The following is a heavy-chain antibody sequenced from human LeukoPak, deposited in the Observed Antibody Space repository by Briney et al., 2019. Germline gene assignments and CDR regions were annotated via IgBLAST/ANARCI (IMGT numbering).Heavy chain of an antibody. CDR1: GGSFSGYY. CDR2: INHSGST. D-gene: IGHD3-10*01. V-gene: IGHV4-34*01. CDR3: ARVGDSYYFDY. Sequence: SETLSLTCAVYGGSFSGYYWSWIRQPPGKGLEWIGEINHSGSTNYNPSLKSRVTISVDTSKNQFSLKLSSVTAADTAMYYCARVGDSYYFDYWGQGTLVTVSS. J-gene: IGHJ4*02.